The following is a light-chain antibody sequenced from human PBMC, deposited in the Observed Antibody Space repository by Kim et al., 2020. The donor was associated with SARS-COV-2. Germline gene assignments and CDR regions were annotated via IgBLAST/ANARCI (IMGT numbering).Light chain of an antibody. Sequence: DIQMTQSPSTLSASVGDRVTITCRASQSISTWLAWYQQKPGKAPKLLIYDASSLESGVPSRFSGSGSGTEFTLTISSLQPDDFATYYCQQYHLYSWTFGQGTKLEI. CDR3: QQYHLYSWT. CDR1: QSISTW. J-gene: IGKJ2*02. CDR2: DAS. V-gene: IGKV1-5*01.